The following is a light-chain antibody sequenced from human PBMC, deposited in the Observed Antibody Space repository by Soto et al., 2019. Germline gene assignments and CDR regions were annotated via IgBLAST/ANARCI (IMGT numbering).Light chain of an antibody. CDR3: QQYNSYSWT. Sequence: DIQMTQSPSTLSASVGDRVSITCRASQSISRGLAWYQQKPGKAPKVLIYDASSLKSGVPSRFSGSGSGTEFTLTISSLQVDDFATYYCQQYNSYSWTLGQGTKVDSK. CDR1: QSISRG. V-gene: IGKV1-5*01. J-gene: IGKJ1*01. CDR2: DAS.